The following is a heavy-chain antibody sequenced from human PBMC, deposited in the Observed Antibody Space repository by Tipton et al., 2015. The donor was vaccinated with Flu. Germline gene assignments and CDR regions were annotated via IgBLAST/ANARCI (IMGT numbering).Heavy chain of an antibody. V-gene: IGHV4-38-2*02. CDR3: ARDGYYYYYYGMDV. D-gene: IGHD2-2*03. J-gene: IGHJ6*02. Sequence: TLSLTCSVSGYFIGSGYYWGWIRQPPGKGLEWIGNIYHTGNTYYNPSLKSRVTISVDTSKNQFSLKLSSVTAADTAVYYCARDGYYYYYYGMDVWGQGTTVTVSS. CDR2: IYHTGNT. CDR1: GYFIGSGYY.